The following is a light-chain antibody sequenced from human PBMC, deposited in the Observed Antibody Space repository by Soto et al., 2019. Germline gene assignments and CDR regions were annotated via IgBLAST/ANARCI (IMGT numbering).Light chain of an antibody. J-gene: IGLJ1*01. Sequence: QSALTQPASVFGSPGQSITISCTGTSSDVGGYNFVSWYQQLPGKAPKLMIYEVTSRPSGVSNRFSGSKSGNTASLTISGLQHEDEADYYCSSYTTRSTVVFGTGTKVTVL. V-gene: IGLV2-14*03. CDR3: SSYTTRSTVV. CDR1: SSDVGGYNF. CDR2: EVT.